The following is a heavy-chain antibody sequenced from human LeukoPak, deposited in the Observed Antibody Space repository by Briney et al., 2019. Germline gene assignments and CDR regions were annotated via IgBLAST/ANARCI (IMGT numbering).Heavy chain of an antibody. CDR1: GGTFSSYA. CDR2: IIPIFGTA. Sequence: SVKVSCKASGGTFSSYAISWVRQAPGQGLQWMGGIIPIFGTANYAQKFQGRVTITADKSTSTAYMELSSLRSEDTAVYYCASFDWNDLNWFDPWGQGTLVTVSS. CDR3: ASFDWNDLNWFDP. J-gene: IGHJ5*02. D-gene: IGHD1-1*01. V-gene: IGHV1-69*06.